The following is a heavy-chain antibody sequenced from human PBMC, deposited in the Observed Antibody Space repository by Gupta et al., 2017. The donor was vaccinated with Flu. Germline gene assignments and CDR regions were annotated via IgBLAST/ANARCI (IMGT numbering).Heavy chain of an antibody. CDR2: INPSGGST. Sequence: QVQLVQAGAEVKEPGASEQVSCKAPAYTFTSYNFHWVRQAPVQGLSGMGLINPSGGSTSYAQKFQGRVTMARDTSTSTVYMVRSSLRSEDTAVYYCARDRYSSSFDYWGQGTLVTVSS. CDR1: AYTFTSYN. CDR3: ARDRYSSSFDY. J-gene: IGHJ4*02. D-gene: IGHD6-13*01. V-gene: IGHV1-46*01.